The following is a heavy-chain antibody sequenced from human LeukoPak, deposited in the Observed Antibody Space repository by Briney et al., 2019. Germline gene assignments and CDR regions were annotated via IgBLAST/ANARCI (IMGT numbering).Heavy chain of an antibody. J-gene: IGHJ4*02. Sequence: PSETLSLTCTVPGGSISSYYWSWIRQPAGKGLEWIGRIYTSGSTNYNPSLKSRVTMSVDTSKNQFSLKLSSVTAADTAVYYCARGSYYYDSSGYLPFDYWGQGTLVTVSS. CDR2: IYTSGST. V-gene: IGHV4-4*07. CDR1: GGSISSYY. D-gene: IGHD3-22*01. CDR3: ARGSYYYDSSGYLPFDY.